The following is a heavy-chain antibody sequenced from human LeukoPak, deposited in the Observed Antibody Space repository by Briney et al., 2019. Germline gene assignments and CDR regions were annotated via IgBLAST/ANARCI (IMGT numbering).Heavy chain of an antibody. Sequence: SETLSLTCTVSGGSISSSSYYWGWIRQPPGKGLEWIGIIYYSGSTYYNPSLKSRVTVSVDKSKNQVFLKLSSVTAADTAVYYCARGGFLEWLLLGDYWGQGTLVSVSS. CDR2: IYYSGST. V-gene: IGHV4-39*07. CDR3: ARGGFLEWLLLGDY. J-gene: IGHJ4*02. D-gene: IGHD3-3*01. CDR1: GGSISSSSYY.